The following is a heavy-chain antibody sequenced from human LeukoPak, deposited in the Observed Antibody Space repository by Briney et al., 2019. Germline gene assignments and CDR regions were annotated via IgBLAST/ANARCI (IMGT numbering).Heavy chain of an antibody. Sequence: PGGSLRLSCGASGFTFSDYYMSWIRQAPGKGLEWVSYISSSGTTIYYADSVKGRFTISRDNAKNSLYLQMNSLRAEDTAVYYCARVNYDSSGYYYLSYYFDYWGQGTLVTVSS. J-gene: IGHJ4*02. CDR1: GFTFSDYY. CDR3: ARVNYDSSGYYYLSYYFDY. V-gene: IGHV3-11*01. CDR2: ISSSGTTI. D-gene: IGHD3-22*01.